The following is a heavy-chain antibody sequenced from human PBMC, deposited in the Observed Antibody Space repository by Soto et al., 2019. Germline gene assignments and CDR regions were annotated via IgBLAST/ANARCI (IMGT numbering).Heavy chain of an antibody. Sequence: EVQLLESGGGLVQPGGSLRLSCAASGFTFSSYAMSWVRQAPGKGLEWVSAISGSGGSTYYADSVKGRFTISRDNSKNTLYQQMNRLRAEDTAVYYCAKDLLSSGWEYYFDYLGQGTLVTVSS. CDR2: ISGSGGST. J-gene: IGHJ4*02. CDR1: GFTFSSYA. CDR3: AKDLLSSGWEYYFDY. D-gene: IGHD6-19*01. V-gene: IGHV3-23*01.